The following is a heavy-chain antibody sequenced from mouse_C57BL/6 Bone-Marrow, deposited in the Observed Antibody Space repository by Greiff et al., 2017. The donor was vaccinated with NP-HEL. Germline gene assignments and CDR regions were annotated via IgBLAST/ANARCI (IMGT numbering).Heavy chain of an antibody. J-gene: IGHJ2*01. CDR1: GFTFSDYY. Sequence: DVQLVESEGGLVQPGSSMKLSCTASGFTFSDYYMAWVRQVPEKGLEWVANINYDGSSTYYLDSLKSRFIISRDNAKNILYLQMSSLKSEDTATYYCAREGYDGLDYWGQGTTLTVSS. CDR3: AREGYDGLDY. D-gene: IGHD2-3*01. CDR2: INYDGSST. V-gene: IGHV5-16*01.